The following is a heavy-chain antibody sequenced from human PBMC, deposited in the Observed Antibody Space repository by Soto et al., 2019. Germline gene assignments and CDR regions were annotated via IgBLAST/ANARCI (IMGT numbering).Heavy chain of an antibody. CDR2: IIPIFGTA. CDR3: ARRQYDFWSGYYDHYYYGMDV. J-gene: IGHJ6*02. D-gene: IGHD3-3*01. Sequence: QVQLVQSGAEVKKPGSSVKVSCKASGGTFSSYAISWVRQAPGQGLEWMGGIIPIFGTANYAQKFQGRVPITADESTSTAYMELSSLRSEDTAVYYCARRQYDFWSGYYDHYYYGMDVWGQGTTVTVSS. V-gene: IGHV1-69*12. CDR1: GGTFSSYA.